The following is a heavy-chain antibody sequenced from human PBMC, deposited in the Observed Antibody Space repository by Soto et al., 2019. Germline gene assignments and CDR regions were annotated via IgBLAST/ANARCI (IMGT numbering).Heavy chain of an antibody. V-gene: IGHV1-69*01. CDR3: ARVTMVRGVHNWFDP. CDR2: IIPIFGAA. D-gene: IGHD3-10*01. Sequence: QVQLVQSGAEVKKPGSSVKVSCKASGGTFSTYAINWVRQAPGQGLEWMGGIIPIFGAANYAQKFQGRVTITADESTSTDYMGLGSLRSEDTAVYYCARVTMVRGVHNWFDPWGQGTLVTVSS. J-gene: IGHJ5*02. CDR1: GGTFSTYA.